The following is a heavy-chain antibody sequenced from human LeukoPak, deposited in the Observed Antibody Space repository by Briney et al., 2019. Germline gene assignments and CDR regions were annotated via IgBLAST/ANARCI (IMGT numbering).Heavy chain of an antibody. Sequence: SETLSLTCTVSGGSISSYYWSWIRQPPGKGLEWIGYIYYSGSTNYNPSLKSRVTISMDTSKNQLSLKLTSVTAADTAVYYCARDDPTFDSSGYAGDDAFDIWGRGTMVSVSS. CDR2: IYYSGST. V-gene: IGHV4-59*01. D-gene: IGHD3-22*01. CDR1: GGSISSYY. J-gene: IGHJ3*02. CDR3: ARDDPTFDSSGYAGDDAFDI.